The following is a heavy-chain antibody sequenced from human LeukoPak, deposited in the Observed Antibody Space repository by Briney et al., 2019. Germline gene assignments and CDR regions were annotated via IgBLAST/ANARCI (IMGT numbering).Heavy chain of an antibody. D-gene: IGHD2-2*02. CDR1: RFTFSRYS. CDR2: ISSGSSFM. V-gene: IGHV3-21*01. J-gene: IGHJ5*02. CDR3: AREYCSSTSCYTGDWFDP. Sequence: PGGSLRLSCAASRFTFSRYSMNWVRQAPGKGLEWVSSISSGSSFMYYADSVKGRFTISRDNAKNSLYLQMNSLRAEDTAVYYCAREYCSSTSCYTGDWFDPWGQGTLVTVSS.